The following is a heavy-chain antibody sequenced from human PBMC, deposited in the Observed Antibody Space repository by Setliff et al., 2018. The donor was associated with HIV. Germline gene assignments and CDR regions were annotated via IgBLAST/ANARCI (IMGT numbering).Heavy chain of an antibody. V-gene: IGHV4-59*01. CDR2: IYYSGST. CDR1: GGSFSSYY. CDR3: ARGVRGVIIDWYYFDY. J-gene: IGHJ4*02. D-gene: IGHD3-10*01. Sequence: PSETLSLTCAVYGGSFSSYYWSWIRQPPGKGLEWIGYIYYSGSTNYNPSLKSRVTISVDTSKNQFSLKLSSVTAADTAVYYCARGVRGVIIDWYYFDYWGQGTLVTVSS.